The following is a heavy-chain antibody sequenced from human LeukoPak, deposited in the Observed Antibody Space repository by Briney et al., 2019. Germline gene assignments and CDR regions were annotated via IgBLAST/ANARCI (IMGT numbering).Heavy chain of an antibody. V-gene: IGHV4-59*01. CDR3: SGGGERADY. D-gene: IGHD1-1*01. Sequence: SETLSLTCTVSGGSFSGYYWSWIRQPPGKGLEWIGYIYYSGNTNYNPSLMNRVITSFDTSTNQFPLRVSSVPGAETPAFSCSGGGERADYGGQGTLVTVSS. J-gene: IGHJ4*02. CDR2: IYYSGNT. CDR1: GGSFSGYY.